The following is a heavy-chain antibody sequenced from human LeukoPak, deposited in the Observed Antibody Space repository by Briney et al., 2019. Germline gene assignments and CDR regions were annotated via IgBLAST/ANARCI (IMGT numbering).Heavy chain of an antibody. CDR1: GDSISSGSYY. CDR2: IYTSGTT. D-gene: IGHD3-10*01. CDR3: ARDQMSDYYGSGNYYYYYGMDV. J-gene: IGHJ6*02. V-gene: IGHV4-61*09. Sequence: SETLSLTCTVSGDSISSGSYYWTWIRQPAGEGLEWIGHIYTSGTTNYNPSLKSRVTISVDTSKNQFSLKLSSVTAADTAVYYCARDQMSDYYGSGNYYYYYGMDVWGQGTTVTVSS.